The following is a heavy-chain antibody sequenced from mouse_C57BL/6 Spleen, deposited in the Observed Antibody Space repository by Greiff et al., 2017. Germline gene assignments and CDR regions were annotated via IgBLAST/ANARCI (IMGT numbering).Heavy chain of an antibody. J-gene: IGHJ3*01. CDR2: IYPGDGGT. V-gene: IGHV1-82*01. CDR1: GYAFSSSW. CDR3: ARFFDYDWFAY. D-gene: IGHD2-4*01. Sequence: VQLQQSGPELVKPGASVTISCKASGYAFSSSWMNWVKQRPGKGLEWIGRIYPGDGGTNYNGQFTGQATLTADTSSSTAYMQLSSLTSEDSAVXSCARFFDYDWFAYGGQGTRVTVSA.